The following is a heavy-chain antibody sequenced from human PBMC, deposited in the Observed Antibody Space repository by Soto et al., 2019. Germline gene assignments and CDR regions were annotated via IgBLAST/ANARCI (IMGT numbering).Heavy chain of an antibody. Sequence: XVSLRISCAASGFTFSSYEMNWVRQAPGKGLEWVSYISSSGSTIYYADSVKGRFTISRDNAKNSLYLQMNSLRAEDTAVYYCARNRIAVAGKTALGYWGQGTLFTVSS. V-gene: IGHV3-48*03. D-gene: IGHD6-19*01. CDR3: ARNRIAVAGKTALGY. CDR1: GFTFSSYE. J-gene: IGHJ4*02. CDR2: ISSSGSTI.